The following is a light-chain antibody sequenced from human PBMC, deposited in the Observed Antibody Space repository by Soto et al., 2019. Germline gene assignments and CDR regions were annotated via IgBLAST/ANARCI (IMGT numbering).Light chain of an antibody. CDR2: GAS. CDR3: QQYGSSPIT. V-gene: IGKV3-20*01. Sequence: EIVLTQSPATLALSPGETATLSCRASQSVSSSLVWYQQKPGQAPRLIIYGASSRATGIPDRFSGSGSGTDFTLTISRLEPEDFGVYYCQQYGSSPITFGQGTRLEI. CDR1: QSVSSS. J-gene: IGKJ5*01.